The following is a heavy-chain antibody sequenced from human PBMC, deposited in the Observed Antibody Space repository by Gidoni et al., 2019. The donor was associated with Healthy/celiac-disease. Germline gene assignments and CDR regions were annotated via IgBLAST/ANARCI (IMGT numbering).Heavy chain of an antibody. CDR2: IIPNVGTA. Sequence: QVQLVQSGSEVKKPGSSVKVSCKASGGTFRSYAISWVRQAPGQGLEWMGGIIPNVGTANYAQKVQGRVTITADKSTSTAYMELSSLRSEDTAVYYCARNAPVRYFDWRDAFDIWGQGTMVTVSS. V-gene: IGHV1-69*06. CDR3: ARNAPVRYFDWRDAFDI. J-gene: IGHJ3*02. CDR1: GGTFRSYA. D-gene: IGHD3-9*01.